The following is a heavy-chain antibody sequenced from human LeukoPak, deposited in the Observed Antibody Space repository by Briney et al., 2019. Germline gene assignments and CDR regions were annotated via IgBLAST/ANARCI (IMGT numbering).Heavy chain of an antibody. CDR3: ATGAVAPKY. V-gene: IGHV4-59*08. Sequence: PSETLSLTCTVSGGSISSYYWSWIRQPPGKGLEYIGYINNDGSTNYNPSLKSRVTISLDTSKSQFSLKLSSVIAADTAVYYCATGAVAPKYWGQGTLITVSS. CDR1: GGSISSYY. J-gene: IGHJ4*02. CDR2: INNDGST.